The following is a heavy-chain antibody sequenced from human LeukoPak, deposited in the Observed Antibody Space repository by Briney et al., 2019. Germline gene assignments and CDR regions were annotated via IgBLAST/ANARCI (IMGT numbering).Heavy chain of an antibody. CDR1: GYTFTSYD. Sequence: ASVKVSCKASGYTFTSYDINWVRQATGQGLEWMGWMNPNSGNTGYAQKSQGRVTMTRNTSISTAYMELSSLRSEDTAVYYCARTRRQKQVLLWFRETHNWFDPWGQGTLVTVSS. D-gene: IGHD3-10*01. CDR3: ARTRRQKQVLLWFRETHNWFDP. V-gene: IGHV1-8*01. CDR2: MNPNSGNT. J-gene: IGHJ5*02.